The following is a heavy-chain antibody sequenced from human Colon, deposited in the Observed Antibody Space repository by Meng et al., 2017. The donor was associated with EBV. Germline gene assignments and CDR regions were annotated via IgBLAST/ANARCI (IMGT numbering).Heavy chain of an antibody. V-gene: IGHV4-30-4*01. CDR3: ARNYYFDY. CDR1: GGSINSGYYY. Sequence: QVRLQVSGPGLVKPSKTLSLTCTDSGGSINSGYYYWSWIRQPPGKGLEWIGYIYYTGSTYYNPSLKSRVTISMDTSKNQFSLRLSSVTAADTAVYYCARNYYFDYWGQGTLVTVSS. J-gene: IGHJ4*02. CDR2: IYYTGST.